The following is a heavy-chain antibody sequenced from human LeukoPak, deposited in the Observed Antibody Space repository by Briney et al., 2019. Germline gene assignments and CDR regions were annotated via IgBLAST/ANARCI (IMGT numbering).Heavy chain of an antibody. CDR2: IKQDGSVK. CDR3: ATDFYDTT. J-gene: IGHJ5*02. CDR1: GFTFSRYW. Sequence: GGSLRLSCAASGFTFSRYWMSWVRQAPGKGLEWVANIKQDGSVKYYVDSVKGRFTISRDNAKNTLYLQMNSLQTEDTAVYYCATDFYDTTWGQGTLVTVSS. D-gene: IGHD3-22*01. V-gene: IGHV3-7*03.